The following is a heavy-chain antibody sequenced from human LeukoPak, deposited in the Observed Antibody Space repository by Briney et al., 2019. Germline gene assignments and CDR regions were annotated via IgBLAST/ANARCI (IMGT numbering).Heavy chain of an antibody. D-gene: IGHD3-9*01. CDR2: ISYDGSNK. Sequence: GWSLRLSCAASGFTFSSYGMHWVRQAPGKGLEWVAVISYDGSNKYYADSVKGRFTISRDNSKNTLYLQMNSLRADDTAVYYCAKEWDYDILTGPLAAFDIWGQGTMVPVSS. CDR3: AKEWDYDILTGPLAAFDI. V-gene: IGHV3-30*18. CDR1: GFTFSSYG. J-gene: IGHJ3*02.